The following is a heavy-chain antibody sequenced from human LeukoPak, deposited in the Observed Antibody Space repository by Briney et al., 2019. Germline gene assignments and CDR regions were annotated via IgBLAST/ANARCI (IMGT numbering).Heavy chain of an antibody. J-gene: IGHJ6*04. CDR2: IKSKTDGGTT. Sequence: TGGSLRLSCAASGFTFSNAWMSWVRQAPGKGLGWVGRIKSKTDGGTTDYAAPVKGRFTISRDDSKNTLYLQMNSLKTEDTAVYYCTTAPYGEFGGVNADVWGKGTTVTVSS. D-gene: IGHD3-16*01. V-gene: IGHV3-15*01. CDR3: TTAPYGEFGGVNADV. CDR1: GFTFSNAW.